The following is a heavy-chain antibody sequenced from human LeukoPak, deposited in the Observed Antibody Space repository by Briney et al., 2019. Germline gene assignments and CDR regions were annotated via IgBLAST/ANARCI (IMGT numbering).Heavy chain of an antibody. J-gene: IGHJ4*02. CDR1: GFSFNIYA. CDR2: ISANGAKT. V-gene: IGHV3-23*01. CDR3: VKDPLDN. Sequence: GGSLSLSCAASGFSFNIYAMIWVRQAPGKGLEWVSGISANGAKTYNGDNVKGRVIISRDNFKNTVYLHMNGLRAEDTAIYYCVKDPLDNWGQGTLVTVSS.